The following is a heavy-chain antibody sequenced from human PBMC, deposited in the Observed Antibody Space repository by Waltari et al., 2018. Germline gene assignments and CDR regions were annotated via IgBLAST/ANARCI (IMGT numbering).Heavy chain of an antibody. CDR1: GFTFDDYA. J-gene: IGHJ4*02. Sequence: EVQLVESGGVVVQPGGSLRLSCAASGFTFDDYAMHWVRQAPGKGLEWVSLISWDGGSTYYADSVKGRFTISRDNSKNSLYLQMNSLRAEDTALYYCATKIGLIRSSGWYAGGFDYRGQGTLVTVSS. CDR2: ISWDGGST. CDR3: ATKIGLIRSSGWYAGGFDY. D-gene: IGHD6-19*01. V-gene: IGHV3-43D*03.